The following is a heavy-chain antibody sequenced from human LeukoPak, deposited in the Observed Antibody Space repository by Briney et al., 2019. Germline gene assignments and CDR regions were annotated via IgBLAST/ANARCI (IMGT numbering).Heavy chain of an antibody. CDR1: GLLLSIQW. CDR2: IKQDGSEK. Sequence: GGSLTLLCALSGLLLSIQWMRWARQARGGGGECVAYIKQDGSEKIYVHSVTGRLTLYRDNAKNSLYLQMNSLRAEDTAVYYCARGGTMVRGVMSYYYYYMDVWGKGTTVTVSS. CDR3: ARGGTMVRGVMSYYYYYMDV. D-gene: IGHD3-10*01. J-gene: IGHJ6*03. V-gene: IGHV3-7*01.